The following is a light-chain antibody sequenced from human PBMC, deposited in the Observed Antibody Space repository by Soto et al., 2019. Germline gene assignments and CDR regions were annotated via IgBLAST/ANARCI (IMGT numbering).Light chain of an antibody. CDR1: RSDVGSYNL. CDR2: EVS. CDR3: CSYAGSSTPVV. V-gene: IGLV2-23*02. Sequence: QSVLTQPASVSGSPGQSITISCTGTRSDVGSYNLVSWYQQHPGKAPKLMIYEVSKRPSGVSNRFSCSKSGNTASLTISGLQAEDEADYYCCSYAGSSTPVVFGGGTKLTVL. J-gene: IGLJ2*01.